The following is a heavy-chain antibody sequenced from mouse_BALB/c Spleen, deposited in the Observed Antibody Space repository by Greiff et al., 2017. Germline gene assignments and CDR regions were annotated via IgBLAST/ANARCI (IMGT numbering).Heavy chain of an antibody. D-gene: IGHD2-4*01. J-gene: IGHJ3*01. CDR2: IWSGGST. CDR1: GFSLTSYG. CDR3: ARNGGLRLSFAY. V-gene: IGHV2-2*02. Sequence: QVQLQQSGPGLVQPSQSLSITCTVSGFSLTSYGVHWVRQSPGKGLEWLGVIWSGGSTDYNAAFISRLSISKDNSKSQVFFKMNSLQANDTAIYYCARNGGLRLSFAYWGQGTLVTVSA.